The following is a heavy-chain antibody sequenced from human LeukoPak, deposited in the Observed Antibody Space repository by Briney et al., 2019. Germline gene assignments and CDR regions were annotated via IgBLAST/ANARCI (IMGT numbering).Heavy chain of an antibody. CDR3: ARGPTVVSNFDY. CDR2: INPNSGGT. V-gene: IGHV1-2*02. J-gene: IGHJ4*02. D-gene: IGHD4-23*01. CDR1: GYTFTGSY. Sequence: ASXKVSCKASGYTFTGSYIHWVRQAPGQGLEWMGWINPNSGGTNYAQRFQGRVTMTRDTSISIGYMDLSRLRSDDTAVYYCARGPTVVSNFDYWGQGTLVTVSS.